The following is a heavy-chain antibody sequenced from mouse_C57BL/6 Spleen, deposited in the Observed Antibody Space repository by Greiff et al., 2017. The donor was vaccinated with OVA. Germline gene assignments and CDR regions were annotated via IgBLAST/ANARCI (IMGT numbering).Heavy chain of an antibody. CDR2: INYDGSST. CDR1: GFTFSDYY. J-gene: IGHJ1*03. Sequence: EVMLVESEGGLVQPGSSMKLSCTASGFTFSDYYMAWVRQVPEKGLEWVANINYDGSSTYYLDSLKSRFIISRDNAKNILYLQMSSLKSEDTATYYCARGTYFDVWGTGTTVTVSS. V-gene: IGHV5-16*01. CDR3: ARGTYFDV.